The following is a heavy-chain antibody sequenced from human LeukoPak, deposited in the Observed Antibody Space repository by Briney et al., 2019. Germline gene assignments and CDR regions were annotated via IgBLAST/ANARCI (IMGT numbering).Heavy chain of an antibody. CDR1: GFTFSSYE. CDR3: ARDKKYLLLSRGYYYYGMDV. Sequence: GGSLRLSCAAFGFTFSSYEMNWVRQAAGKELEWVSYMSSSGSSIYYADSVKGRFTISRDNAKNSVYLQMNSLRAEDTAVYYCARDKKYLLLSRGYYYYGMDVWGQGTTVTVSS. J-gene: IGHJ6*02. V-gene: IGHV3-48*03. D-gene: IGHD2/OR15-2a*01. CDR2: MSSSGSSI.